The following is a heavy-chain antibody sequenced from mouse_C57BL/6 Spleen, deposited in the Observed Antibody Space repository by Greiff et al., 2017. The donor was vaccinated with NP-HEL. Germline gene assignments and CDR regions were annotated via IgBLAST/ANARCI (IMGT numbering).Heavy chain of an antibody. D-gene: IGHD1-1*01. CDR3: ARCYCYYGRSYLFDY. J-gene: IGHJ2*01. Sequence: VQLQQPGAELVKPGASVKLSCKASGYTFTSYWMHWVKQRPGRGLAWIGRIDPDSGGTKYNEKFKTKATLPADTPSSTAYMQLSSLTSEDSADYYCARCYCYYGRSYLFDYWGQGTTLTVSS. CDR1: GYTFTSYW. V-gene: IGHV1-72*01. CDR2: IDPDSGGT.